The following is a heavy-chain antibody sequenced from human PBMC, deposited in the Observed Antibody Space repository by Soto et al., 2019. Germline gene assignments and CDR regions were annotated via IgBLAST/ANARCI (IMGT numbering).Heavy chain of an antibody. CDR2: IKQDGSEK. V-gene: IGHV3-7*05. D-gene: IGHD2-2*01. J-gene: IGHJ4*02. Sequence: GGSLRLSCAASGFTFSSYWMSWVRQAPGKGLEWVANIKQDGSEKYYVGSVKGRFTIPRDNAKNSLYLQMNSLRAEDTAVYYCARDWGHVIVVVPAAPNWGVDYWGQGTLVTVSS. CDR3: ARDWGHVIVVVPAAPNWGVDY. CDR1: GFTFSSYW.